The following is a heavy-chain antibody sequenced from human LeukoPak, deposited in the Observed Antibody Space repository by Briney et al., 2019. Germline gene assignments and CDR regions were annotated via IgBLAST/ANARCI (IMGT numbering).Heavy chain of an antibody. CDR1: GYTLTELS. CDR2: FDPEDGET. J-gene: IGHJ5*02. D-gene: IGHD3-10*01. Sequence: ASVKVSCKVSGYTLTELSMHWVRQAPGKGLEWMGGFDPEDGETIYAQKFQGRVTMTEDTSTDTAYMELSSLRSEDTAVYYCAGMVRGRNWFDPWGQGTLVTVSS. CDR3: AGMVRGRNWFDP. V-gene: IGHV1-24*01.